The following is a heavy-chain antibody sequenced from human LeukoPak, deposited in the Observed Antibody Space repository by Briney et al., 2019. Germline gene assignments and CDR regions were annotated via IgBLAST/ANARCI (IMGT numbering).Heavy chain of an antibody. CDR1: GFTFSSYS. D-gene: IGHD3-9*01. Sequence: GGSLRLSCAASGFTFSSYSMNWVRQAPGKGLEWVSYISSSSSTIYYADSAKGRFTISRDNAKNSLYLQMNSLRAEDTAVYYCANSYYDILTGYYDYWGQGTLVTVSS. CDR2: ISSSSSTI. J-gene: IGHJ4*02. V-gene: IGHV3-48*01. CDR3: ANSYYDILTGYYDY.